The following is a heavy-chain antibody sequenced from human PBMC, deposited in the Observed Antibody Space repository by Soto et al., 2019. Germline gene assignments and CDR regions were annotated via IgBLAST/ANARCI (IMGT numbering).Heavy chain of an antibody. CDR2: ISYDGSNK. J-gene: IGHJ4*02. CDR1: GFTLSSYV. V-gene: IGHV3-30*18. Sequence: GRSLRLSCAACGFTLSSYVMNGVRQARGKGLEGVAVISYDGSNKYYADYVKGRFTISRDNSKNTLYLQMNSLSAEDTAVYYRAKGGPYDIYKYPSYWGQGTLVTVSS. CDR3: AKGGPYDIYKYPSY. D-gene: IGHD3-9*01.